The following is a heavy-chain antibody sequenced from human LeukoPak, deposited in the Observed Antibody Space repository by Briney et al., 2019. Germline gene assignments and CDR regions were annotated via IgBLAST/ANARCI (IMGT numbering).Heavy chain of an antibody. V-gene: IGHV1-18*01. CDR1: GYTFTSYG. J-gene: IGHJ4*02. Sequence: ASVKVSCKASGYTFTSYGISWVRQAPGQGLEWMGWISAYNGNTNYAQKFQGRVTMTRDTSISTAYMELSRLRSDDTAVYYCARARTQTYYDSSAPGYWGQGTLVTVSS. CDR3: ARARTQTYYDSSAPGY. D-gene: IGHD3-22*01. CDR2: ISAYNGNT.